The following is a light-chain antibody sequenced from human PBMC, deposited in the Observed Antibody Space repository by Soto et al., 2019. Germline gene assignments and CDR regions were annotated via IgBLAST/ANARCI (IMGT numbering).Light chain of an antibody. CDR1: QSVNTY. CDR2: DAS. J-gene: IGKJ3*01. CDR3: MQRSNSPFT. Sequence: EIVLTQSPATLSLSPGERATLSCRASQSVNTYLAWYQQKPGQTPRLLLYDASNRAPAIPARFSGFGSGTDFTLLISSLEPEDFAVYYCMQRSNSPFTFGPGTKVDI. V-gene: IGKV3-11*01.